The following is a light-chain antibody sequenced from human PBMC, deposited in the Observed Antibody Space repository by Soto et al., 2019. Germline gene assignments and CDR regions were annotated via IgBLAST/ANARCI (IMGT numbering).Light chain of an antibody. Sequence: SAAARPLKQGERATLTGRARQSISSDLAWYQQTPGQAPRLLICDASNRTTGIPARFSGSWSGTDFTRIISSLYSEDSAIYYGRQRSSWPPVFTFCQVTLLDI. V-gene: IGKV3-11*01. CDR2: DAS. CDR3: RQRSSWPPVFT. J-gene: IGKJ5*01. CDR1: QSISSD.